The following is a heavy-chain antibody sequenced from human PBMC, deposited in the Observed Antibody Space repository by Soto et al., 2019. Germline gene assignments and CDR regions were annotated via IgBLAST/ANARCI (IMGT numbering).Heavy chain of an antibody. CDR3: ARGHYSFDY. CDR2: IYYSGST. D-gene: IGHD3-10*01. CDR1: GETISPYY. Sequence: SQSISLSSTVSGETISPYYGNWIRQPPGRGLEWIGYIYYSGSTKYNPSLKSRVTILVDTSKNQFSLKLTSVTAADTAVYYCARGHYSFDYWGQGTRVTVSS. J-gene: IGHJ4*02. V-gene: IGHV4-59*08.